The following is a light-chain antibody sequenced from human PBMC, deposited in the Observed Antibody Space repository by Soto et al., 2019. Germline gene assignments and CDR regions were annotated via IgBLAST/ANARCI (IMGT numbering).Light chain of an antibody. CDR3: QQYNTYLK. Sequence: DIQMTHSPSTLSASVRGIVTITFRASQSVSNWLAWYQQKPGKAPNILIYKASSLKNGVPSRFSGSGSGTEFTLTISSLQTDDFATYYCQQYNTYLKFGQGTKVDI. J-gene: IGKJ1*01. V-gene: IGKV1-5*03. CDR2: KAS. CDR1: QSVSNW.